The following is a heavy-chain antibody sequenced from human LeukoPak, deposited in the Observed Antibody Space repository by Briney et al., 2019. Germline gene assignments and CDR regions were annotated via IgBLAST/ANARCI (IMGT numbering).Heavy chain of an antibody. J-gene: IGHJ3*02. D-gene: IGHD3-10*01. CDR1: GGSISSYY. V-gene: IGHV4-59*01. CDR2: IYYSGST. CDR3: ARVYMVRGVSAFDI. Sequence: SETLSLTCTVSGGSISSYYWSWIRQPPGKGLEWIGYIYYSGSTNYNPSLKSRVTISVDTSKNQFSLKLSSVTAADTAVYYCARVYMVRGVSAFDIWGLGTMVTVSS.